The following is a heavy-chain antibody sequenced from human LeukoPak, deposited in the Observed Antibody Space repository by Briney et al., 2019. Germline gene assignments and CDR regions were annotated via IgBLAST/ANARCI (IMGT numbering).Heavy chain of an antibody. Sequence: SETLSLTCTVSGGSISSGSYYWSWIRRPAGKGLEWIGGIYTSGSTNYNPSLKSRVTISVDPSKNHFSLKLSSVTAADTAVYYCAREIYGDYGAFDYWGQGTLVSVSS. V-gene: IGHV4-61*02. CDR1: GGSISSGSYY. CDR3: AREIYGDYGAFDY. J-gene: IGHJ4*02. D-gene: IGHD4-17*01. CDR2: IYTSGST.